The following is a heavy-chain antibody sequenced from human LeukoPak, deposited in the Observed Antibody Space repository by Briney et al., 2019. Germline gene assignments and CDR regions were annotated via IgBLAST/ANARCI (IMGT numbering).Heavy chain of an antibody. CDR1: GYSISSGYY. V-gene: IGHV4-38-2*02. CDR2: IYHSGST. J-gene: IGHJ4*02. Sequence: SETLSLTCTVSGYSISSGYYWGWIRQPPGKGLEWIGSIYHSGSTYYNPSLKSRVTISVDTSKHQFSLKLSSVTAADTAVYYCAREGSGSYYNWGQGTLVTVSS. D-gene: IGHD1-26*01. CDR3: AREGSGSYYN.